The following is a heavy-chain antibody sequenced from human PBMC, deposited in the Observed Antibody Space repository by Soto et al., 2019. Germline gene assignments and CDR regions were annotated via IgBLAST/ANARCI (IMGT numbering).Heavy chain of an antibody. J-gene: IGHJ4*02. Sequence: AETRAVTETRSRWSIRSSIDYWGWVRQPPGKGLEWIGSIYYSGSTYYNPSLKSRVIISVETSKNQFSLKLCSVTAADTAVYYCAGHAGNSSGFTDDWGQGTLVTVSS. CDR3: AGHAGNSSGFTDD. CDR2: IYYSGST. CDR1: RWSIRSSIDY. D-gene: IGHD6-19*01. V-gene: IGHV4-39*01.